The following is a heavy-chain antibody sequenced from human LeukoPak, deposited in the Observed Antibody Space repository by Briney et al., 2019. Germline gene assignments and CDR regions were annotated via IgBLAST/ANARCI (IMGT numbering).Heavy chain of an antibody. CDR1: GGSISSGSYY. D-gene: IGHD6-13*01. J-gene: IGHJ3*02. Sequence: SETLSLTCTVTGGSISSGSYYWSWIRQPAGKGLEWIGRIYTSGSTNYNPSLKSRVTISVDTSKNQFSLKLSSVTAADTAVYYCARDKARPLAAAGDDAFDIWGQGTMVTASS. CDR2: IYTSGST. CDR3: ARDKARPLAAAGDDAFDI. V-gene: IGHV4-61*02.